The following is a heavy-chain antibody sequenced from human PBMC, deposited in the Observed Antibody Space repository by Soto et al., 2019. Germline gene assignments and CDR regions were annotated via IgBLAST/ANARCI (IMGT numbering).Heavy chain of an antibody. CDR3: ARRALPQCINGVCYKDGFWDY. Sequence: SSETLSLTCTVSGGSVSSGGYYWSWIRQHPGTGLEWIGYIYYSGTTYFNPSLKSRASISLDTSKNEFSLKLTSVTAADTAVYYCARRALPQCINGVCYKDGFWDYWGQGALVTVSS. D-gene: IGHD2-8*01. CDR2: IYYSGTT. CDR1: GGSVSSGGYY. J-gene: IGHJ4*02. V-gene: IGHV4-31*03.